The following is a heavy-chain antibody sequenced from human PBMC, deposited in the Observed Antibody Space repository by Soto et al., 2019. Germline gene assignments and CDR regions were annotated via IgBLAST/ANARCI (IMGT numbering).Heavy chain of an antibody. Sequence: ASVKVSCKASGYTFTSYAMHWVRQAPGQRLEWMGWINAGNGNTKYSQKFQGRVTITRDTSTSTVYMELSSLRSEDTAVYYCHLGMFPYYGNYWGQGTLVTVSS. CDR1: GYTFTSYA. V-gene: IGHV1-3*01. J-gene: IGHJ4*02. D-gene: IGHD3-3*01. CDR3: HLGMFPYYGNY. CDR2: INAGNGNT.